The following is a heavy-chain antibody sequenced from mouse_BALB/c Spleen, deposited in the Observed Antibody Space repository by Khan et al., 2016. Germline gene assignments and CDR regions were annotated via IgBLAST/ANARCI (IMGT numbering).Heavy chain of an antibody. D-gene: IGHD1-1*01. Sequence: QIQLVQSGPELKRPGKTVKISCKASGYTFTNYGINWVKQAPGKGLKWMGWINTYSGESTYADDFKGRFAFSLETSANTAYLQIKNLKNEDTATYYCARYRYYYGSSSYFDVWGAGTTVTVSS. CDR1: GYTFTNYG. J-gene: IGHJ1*01. V-gene: IGHV9-3-1*01. CDR3: ARYRYYYGSSSYFDV. CDR2: INTYSGES.